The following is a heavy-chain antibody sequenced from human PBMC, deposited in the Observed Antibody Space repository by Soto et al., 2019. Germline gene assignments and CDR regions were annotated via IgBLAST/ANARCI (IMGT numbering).Heavy chain of an antibody. D-gene: IGHD6-13*01. Sequence: PGGSLRLSCVASGFSFSSYGMSWVRQAPGKGLEWVSSISGSGGDTYYADSVKGRFTISRDNPENTLYLQMKSQRVEDTALYYCAKGRGFSTSRWYEPFVSWGQGTLVTVSS. CDR1: GFSFSSYG. CDR2: ISGSGGDT. CDR3: AKGRGFSTSRWYEPFVS. V-gene: IGHV3-23*01. J-gene: IGHJ4*02.